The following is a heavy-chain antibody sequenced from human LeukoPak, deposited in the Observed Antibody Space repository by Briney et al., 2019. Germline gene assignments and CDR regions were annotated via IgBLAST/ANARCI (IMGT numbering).Heavy chain of an antibody. Sequence: SETLSLTCAVYGGSFSGYFWNWIRQPPGKGLEWIGEINHSGSTNYNPSLKSRVTISVDTSKHQFSLKLSSVTAADTAVYYCARYYSNYLFDYWGQGTLVTVSS. CDR1: GGSFSGYF. D-gene: IGHD4-11*01. J-gene: IGHJ4*02. V-gene: IGHV4-34*01. CDR2: INHSGST. CDR3: ARYYSNYLFDY.